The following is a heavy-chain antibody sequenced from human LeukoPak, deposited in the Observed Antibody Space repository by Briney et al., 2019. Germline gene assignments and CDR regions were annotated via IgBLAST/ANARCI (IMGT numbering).Heavy chain of an antibody. CDR1: GYTFTGYY. V-gene: IGHV1-2*06. Sequence: ASVKVSCKSSGYTFTGYYMHWVRQAPAPGIEWVGLINPNSGGTNYAQKFQGRVTITRDTSISTAYMELSRRRSDDTAVYYCARALLWFGEYAFDIWGQGTMVTVSS. CDR3: ARALLWFGEYAFDI. CDR2: INPNSGGT. D-gene: IGHD3-10*01. J-gene: IGHJ3*02.